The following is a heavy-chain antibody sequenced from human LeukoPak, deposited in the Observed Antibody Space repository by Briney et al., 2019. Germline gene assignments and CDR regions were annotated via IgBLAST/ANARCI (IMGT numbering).Heavy chain of an antibody. CDR3: ARDGYYYDSSGYFSFDY. Sequence: SVKVSCKASGGTFSSYAISWVRQAPGQGLEWMGRIIPILGIANYAQKFQGRVTITADKSTSTAYMELSSLRSEDTAVYYCARDGYYYDSSGYFSFDYWGQGTLVTVSS. J-gene: IGHJ4*02. V-gene: IGHV1-69*04. CDR2: IIPILGIA. D-gene: IGHD3-22*01. CDR1: GGTFSSYA.